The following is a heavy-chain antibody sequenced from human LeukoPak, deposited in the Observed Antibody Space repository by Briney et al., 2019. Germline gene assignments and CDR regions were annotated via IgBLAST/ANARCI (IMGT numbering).Heavy chain of an antibody. CDR2: IYYSGST. CDR3: ARVVVSLVRYYYMDV. D-gene: IGHD3-10*01. V-gene: IGHV4-31*03. J-gene: IGHJ6*03. CDR1: GGSISSGGYY. Sequence: PSQTLSLTCTVSGGSISSGGYYWSWIRQHPGKGLEWIGYIYYSGSTYYNPSLKSRVTISVDTSKNQFSVKLSSVTAADTAVYYCARVVVSLVRYYYMDVWGKGTTVTVSS.